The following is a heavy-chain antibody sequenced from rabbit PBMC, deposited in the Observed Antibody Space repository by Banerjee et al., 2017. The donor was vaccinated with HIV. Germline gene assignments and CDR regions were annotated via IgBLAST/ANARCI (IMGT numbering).Heavy chain of an antibody. CDR3: VRSDYVAYGYPM. V-gene: IGHV1S40*01. CDR2: IYTGSSGST. J-gene: IGHJ4*01. Sequence: QSLEESGGGLVQPEGSLTLTCTASGFSFSSSYYMCWVRQAPGKGLEWIACIYTGSSGSTYYASWAKGRFTISKTSSTTVTLQMTSLTAADTATYFCVRSDYVAYGYPMWGPGTLVTVS. CDR1: GFSFSSSYY. D-gene: IGHD6-1*01.